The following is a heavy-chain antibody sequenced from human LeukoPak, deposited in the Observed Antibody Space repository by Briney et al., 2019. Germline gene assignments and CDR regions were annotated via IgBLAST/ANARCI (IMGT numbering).Heavy chain of an antibody. CDR1: GFTFSSYD. D-gene: IGHD2-8*02. V-gene: IGHV3-23*01. J-gene: IGHJ3*02. CDR2: IRPSGDNT. CDR3: ARAWSRVDPFDM. Sequence: GGALRLSCAASGFTFSSYDMTWVRQAPGRGLEWVSSIRPSGDNTYYGDSVKGRFTISRDNSKNTVYLQMNNLSAEDTAVYYCARAWSRVDPFDMWGQGTMVTVSS.